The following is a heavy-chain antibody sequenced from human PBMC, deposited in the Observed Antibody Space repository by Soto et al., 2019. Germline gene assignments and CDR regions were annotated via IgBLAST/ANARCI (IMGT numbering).Heavy chain of an antibody. J-gene: IGHJ6*02. D-gene: IGHD5-12*01. V-gene: IGHV1-18*01. Sequence: QVQLVQSGAEVKKPGASVKVSCKASGYTFTSYGISWVRQAPGQGLEWMGWISAYNGNTNNAQKLQGRVTSTTDTSTSTAYMELRSLRSDDTAVYYCARDYDPSLYYYYYGMDVWGQGTTVTVSS. CDR3: ARDYDPSLYYYYYGMDV. CDR2: ISAYNGNT. CDR1: GYTFTSYG.